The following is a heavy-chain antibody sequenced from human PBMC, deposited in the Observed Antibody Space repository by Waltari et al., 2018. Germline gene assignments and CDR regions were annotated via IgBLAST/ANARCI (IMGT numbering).Heavy chain of an antibody. V-gene: IGHV4-38-2*02. CDR2: IYHSGST. CDR1: GYSISSGYY. J-gene: IGHJ6*03. Sequence: QVQLQESGPGLVKPSETLSLTCTVAGYSISSGYYWGWIRQPPGKGLELIGNIYHSGSTYYNPSLKSRVTISVDTSKNQFSLNLSSVTAADTAVYYCARDRGYCSGHSCYSTMDVWGKGTTVTVSS. D-gene: IGHD2-15*01. CDR3: ARDRGYCSGHSCYSTMDV.